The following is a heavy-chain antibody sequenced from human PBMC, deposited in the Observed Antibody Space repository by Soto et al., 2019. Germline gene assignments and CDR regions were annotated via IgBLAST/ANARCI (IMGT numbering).Heavy chain of an antibody. CDR3: AHIMITFGGVSALDAFDF. J-gene: IGHJ3*01. D-gene: IGHD3-16*01. V-gene: IGHV2-5*02. Sequence: SGPTLVNPTHTLTLTCTFSGFSLTTTRVGVGWIRQPPGKALEWIAIIYWDDDKRSSPSLESRLAITKDTSKNQVVLTMTNLDPVDTATYYCAHIMITFGGVSALDAFDFWGQGTMVTVSS. CDR2: IYWDDDK. CDR1: GFSLTTTRVG.